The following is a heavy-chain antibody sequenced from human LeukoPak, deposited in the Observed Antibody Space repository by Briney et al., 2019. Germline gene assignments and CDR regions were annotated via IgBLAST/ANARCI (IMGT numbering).Heavy chain of an antibody. CDR3: ARGAEAETSPLDF. V-gene: IGHV1-2*02. Sequence: WASVKVSCKASGYIFSDYYMHWVRQAPGQGLEWLGWINPKSGAADYAQQFRGRVTMTRGTSINTDYMEMKRVTSDDTAVYYCARGAEAETSPLDFWGQGTLVIVS. J-gene: IGHJ4*02. CDR2: INPKSGAA. CDR1: GYIFSDYY. D-gene: IGHD6-13*01.